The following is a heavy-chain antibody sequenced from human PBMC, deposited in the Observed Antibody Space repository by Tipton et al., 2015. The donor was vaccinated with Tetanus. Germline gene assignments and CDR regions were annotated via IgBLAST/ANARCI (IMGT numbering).Heavy chain of an antibody. Sequence: GLVKPSETLSLTCNVSGDSMTDFYWSWIRQPPGKGLEWIAYIFYNGRTQYSPSLKSRATISVDTAQNQFSLQLRSVTVADTAIYYCARTTRRWLHPDYWGQGTLVTVSS. CDR2: IFYNGRT. V-gene: IGHV4-59*01. D-gene: IGHD5-24*01. J-gene: IGHJ4*02. CDR3: ARTTRRWLHPDY. CDR1: GDSMTDFY.